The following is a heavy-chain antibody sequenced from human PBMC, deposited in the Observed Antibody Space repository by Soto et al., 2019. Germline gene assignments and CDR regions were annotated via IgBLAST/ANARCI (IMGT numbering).Heavy chain of an antibody. CDR1: GDSMSSSSW. D-gene: IGHD6-19*01. CDR2: ISHGGNT. CDR3: ARVGGGWSLDY. Sequence: SETLSLTCAVSGDSMSSSSWWSWVRQPPGKGLEWIGDISHGGNTNYNPSLKSRVTISVDKSKNQFSLKLTSVTAADTAVYYCARVGGGWSLDYWGQGTLVTVSS. J-gene: IGHJ4*02. V-gene: IGHV4-4*02.